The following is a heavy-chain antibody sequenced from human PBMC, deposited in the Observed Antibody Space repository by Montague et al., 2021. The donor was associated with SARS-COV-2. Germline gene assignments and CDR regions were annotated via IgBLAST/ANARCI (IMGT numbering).Heavy chain of an antibody. V-gene: IGHV4-39*01. CDR3: ARLPVSGSGGFYYFDP. D-gene: IGHD3-10*01. Sequence: SETLSLTCTVPGGSISTTNYYWGWIRQPPGKGLEWIGNIFYRGSTYYNPSLKSRVTISVDTSKNQFFLSLDSVTAADTAFYFCARLPVSGSGGFYYFDPWGQGTLVTVSS. CDR2: IFYRGST. CDR1: GGSISTTNYY. J-gene: IGHJ4*02.